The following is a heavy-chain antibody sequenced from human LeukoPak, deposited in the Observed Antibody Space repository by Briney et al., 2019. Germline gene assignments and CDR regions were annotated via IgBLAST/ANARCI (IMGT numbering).Heavy chain of an antibody. V-gene: IGHV3-21*01. D-gene: IGHD3-16*02. CDR3: AKDLLEFGGVIVGDY. CDR1: RFNFDEYS. J-gene: IGHJ4*02. CDR2: ISSNSHYI. Sequence: GGSLRLSCVASRFNFDEYSMDWVRQVPGKGLEWVSSISSNSHYIYYADSVKGRFTITRDNAEKSLYLQMNSLRAEDTAVYYCAKDLLEFGGVIVGDYWGQGTLVTVSS.